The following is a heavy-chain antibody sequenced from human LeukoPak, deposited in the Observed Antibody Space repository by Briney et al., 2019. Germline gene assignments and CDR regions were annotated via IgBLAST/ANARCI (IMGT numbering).Heavy chain of an antibody. Sequence: PGGSLRLSCAASGFTFSNYWIHWVRQAPGKGLEWVAVISYDGSNKYYADSVKGRFTISRDNSKNTLYLQMNSLRAEDTAVYYCALVTGDYWGQGTLVTVSS. CDR3: ALVTGDY. D-gene: IGHD3-9*01. J-gene: IGHJ4*02. V-gene: IGHV3-30*03. CDR1: GFTFSNYW. CDR2: ISYDGSNK.